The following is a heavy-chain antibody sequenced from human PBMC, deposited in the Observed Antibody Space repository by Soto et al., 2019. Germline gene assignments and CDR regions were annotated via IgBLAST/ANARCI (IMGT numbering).Heavy chain of an antibody. CDR2: ISYDGSNK. J-gene: IGHJ6*02. CDR1: GFTFSSYG. D-gene: IGHD3-9*01. V-gene: IGHV3-30*03. Sequence: SLRLSCAASGFTFSSYGMRWVRQAPGKGLEWVAVISYDGSNKYYADSVKGRFTISRDNSKNTLYLQMNSLRAEDTAVYYCARPNPTIFDHYGMDVWGQGTTVTVSS. CDR3: ARPNPTIFDHYGMDV.